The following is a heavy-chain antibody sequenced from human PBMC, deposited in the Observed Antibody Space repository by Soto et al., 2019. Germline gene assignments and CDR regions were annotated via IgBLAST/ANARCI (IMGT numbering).Heavy chain of an antibody. J-gene: IGHJ6*02. Sequence: PGGSLRLSCVASGFKFDDYAIHWVRQVAGKGLEWVSAINWSGEMIAYADSVKGRSTISRDSAKNYVSLQINSLRPEDAALYYCARDRIGRFYAIDVWGQGTTVTVSS. D-gene: IGHD2-15*01. V-gene: IGHV3-9*01. CDR3: ARDRIGRFYAIDV. CDR2: INWSGEMI. CDR1: GFKFDDYA.